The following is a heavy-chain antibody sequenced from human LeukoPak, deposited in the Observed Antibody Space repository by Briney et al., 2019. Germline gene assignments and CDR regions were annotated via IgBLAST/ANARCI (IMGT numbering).Heavy chain of an antibody. Sequence: SETLSLTCTVSGGSISSYYWSWIRQPPGKGLEWIGYIYYSGSTNYNPSLKSRVTISVDTSKNQFSLKLSSVTAADTAVYYCARGNDYDFWSGYYFDYWGQGTLVTVSP. D-gene: IGHD3-3*01. CDR3: ARGNDYDFWSGYYFDY. J-gene: IGHJ4*02. CDR1: GGSISSYY. V-gene: IGHV4-59*01. CDR2: IYYSGST.